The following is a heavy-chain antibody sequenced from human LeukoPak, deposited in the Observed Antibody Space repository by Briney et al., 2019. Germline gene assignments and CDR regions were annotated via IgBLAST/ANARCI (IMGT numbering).Heavy chain of an antibody. CDR3: ARGQAHDYGDLYYFDY. J-gene: IGHJ4*02. CDR2: ISYDGSDK. Sequence: GSLRLSCAASGFTFRSYAIHWVRQAPGKGLEWVAVISYDGSDKYYADSVKGRFTISRDNSKNTVYLQMNSLRAEDTAVYYCARGQAHDYGDLYYFDYWGQGTLVTVSS. D-gene: IGHD4-17*01. V-gene: IGHV3-30*04. CDR1: GFTFRSYA.